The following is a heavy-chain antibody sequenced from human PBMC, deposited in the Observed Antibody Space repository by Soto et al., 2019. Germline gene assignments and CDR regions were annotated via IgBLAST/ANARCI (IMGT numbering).Heavy chain of an antibody. CDR3: ARATGSAAAYFDY. D-gene: IGHD6-13*01. CDR1: GFTFSDYY. V-gene: IGHV3-11*06. Sequence: TGGSLRLSCAASGFTFSDYYMSWIRQAPGKGLEWVSYISSSSSYTNYADSVKGRFTISRDNAKNSLYLQMNSLRAEDTAVYYCARATGSAAAYFDYWGQGTLVTVSS. J-gene: IGHJ4*02. CDR2: ISSSSSYT.